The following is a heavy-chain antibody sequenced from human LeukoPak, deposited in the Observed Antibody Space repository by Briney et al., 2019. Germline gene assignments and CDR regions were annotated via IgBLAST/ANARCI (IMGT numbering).Heavy chain of an antibody. CDR3: ARGAVPAARAAFDY. CDR2: IYYSGSA. Sequence: SDTLSLTCTVSGGSISSISYYWGWIRQPPGKGQEWIGSIYYSGSAYYNPSLKSRVTMSVDTSKNQFSLKLNSVTAADTAVYYCARGAVPAARAAFDYWGQGTLVTVSS. CDR1: GGSISSISYY. D-gene: IGHD2-2*01. J-gene: IGHJ4*02. V-gene: IGHV4-39*01.